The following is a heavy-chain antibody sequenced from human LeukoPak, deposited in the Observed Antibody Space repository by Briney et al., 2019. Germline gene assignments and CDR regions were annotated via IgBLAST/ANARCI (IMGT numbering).Heavy chain of an antibody. CDR3: ARDLCSTSCYTNAFDI. Sequence: ASVKVSCKASGYTFSSYYMHWGRQAPGQGREGMGIINPSGGSTSYAQKFQGRVTMTRDTSTSTVYMELSSLRSEDTAVYYCARDLCSTSCYTNAFDIWGQGTMVTV. CDR1: GYTFSSYY. J-gene: IGHJ3*02. D-gene: IGHD2-2*02. V-gene: IGHV1-46*03. CDR2: INPSGGST.